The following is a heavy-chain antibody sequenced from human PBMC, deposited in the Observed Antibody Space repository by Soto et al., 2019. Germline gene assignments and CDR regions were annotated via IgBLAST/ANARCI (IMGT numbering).Heavy chain of an antibody. Sequence: QLQLQESSPGLVKPSETLSLTCTVSGGSISSSSYYWGWIRQPPGKGLEWIGSIYYSGSTYYNPSLKSRVTISVDTSKNQFSLKLSSVTAADTAVYYCAISYSSSSPDYYGMDVWGQGTTVTVSS. D-gene: IGHD6-13*01. J-gene: IGHJ6*02. CDR3: AISYSSSSPDYYGMDV. CDR1: GGSISSSSYY. CDR2: IYYSGST. V-gene: IGHV4-39*01.